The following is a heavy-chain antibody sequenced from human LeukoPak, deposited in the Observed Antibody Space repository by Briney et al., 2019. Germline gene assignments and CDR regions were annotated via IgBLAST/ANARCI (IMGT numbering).Heavy chain of an antibody. CDR2: IYYSGST. Sequence: SDTLSLTCTVSGGPISSSSYYWGWIRQPPGKGLEWIGSIYYSGSTYYNPSLKSRVTISVDTSKNQFSLKLSSVTAADTAVYYCARLTTVTSERGGQGSDYWGQGTLVTVSS. CDR3: ARLTTVTSERGGQGSDY. CDR1: GGPISSSSYY. D-gene: IGHD4-11*01. J-gene: IGHJ4*02. V-gene: IGHV4-39*01.